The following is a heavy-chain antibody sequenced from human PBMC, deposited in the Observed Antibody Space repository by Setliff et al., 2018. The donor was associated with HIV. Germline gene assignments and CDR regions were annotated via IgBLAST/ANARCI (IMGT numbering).Heavy chain of an antibody. J-gene: IGHJ6*03. Sequence: GASVKVSCKASGGTLSSYVVSWVRQAPGQGLEWMGGIIGIFDTPKYAQKFQGRVTITADESTNTAYMELRSLRSEDTAVYYCARGTPVGTIWNHYSYMDLWGKGTTVTVSS. D-gene: IGHD1-1*01. V-gene: IGHV1-69*13. CDR1: GGTLSSYV. CDR2: IIGIFDTP. CDR3: ARGTPVGTIWNHYSYMDL.